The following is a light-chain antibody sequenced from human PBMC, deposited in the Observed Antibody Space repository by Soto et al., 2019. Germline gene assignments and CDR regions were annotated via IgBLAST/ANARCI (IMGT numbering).Light chain of an antibody. CDR2: YDS. CDR1: NIGSKS. J-gene: IGLJ2*01. V-gene: IGLV3-21*04. CDR3: QVWDSSSDHVV. Sequence: SYELTQPPSVSVAPGKTARITCGGNNIGSKSVHWYQQKPGQAAVLVIYYDSDRPSGIPERFSGSNSGNTATLTISRVEAGDEADYYGQVWDSSSDHVVFGGGTKLTVL.